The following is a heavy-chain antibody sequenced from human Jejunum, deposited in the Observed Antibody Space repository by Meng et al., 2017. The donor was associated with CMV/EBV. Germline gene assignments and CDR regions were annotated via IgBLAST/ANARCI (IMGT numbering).Heavy chain of an antibody. D-gene: IGHD5-24*01. CDR3: ARDKAGYKNCDS. J-gene: IGHJ5*01. Sequence: VQLQESGPGLAEPSQTLSLTCTVSGGSIASDDYWWSWIRQPPGKGLEWIGYIYHKGHTYYNPSLRSRISISVDTSKNQFSLRLNSVTAADTAVYYCARDKAGYKNCDSWGQGTLVTVSS. V-gene: IGHV4-30-4*08. CDR1: GGSIASDDYW. CDR2: IYHKGHT.